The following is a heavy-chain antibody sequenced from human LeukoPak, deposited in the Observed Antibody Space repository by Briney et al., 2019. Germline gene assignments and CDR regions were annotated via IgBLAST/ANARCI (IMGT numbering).Heavy chain of an antibody. CDR3: ARGHRDCGGWYHMDV. CDR2: IKPDGSEI. J-gene: IGHJ6*03. V-gene: IGHV3-7*03. D-gene: IGHD6-19*01. CDR1: GFTFSSYW. Sequence: GGSLRLSCAASGFTFSSYWMTWVRQAPGKGLEWVASIKPDGSEIYYVDSVKGRFAISRDNAKNSLYLQMNSLRVEDTAVYYCARGHRDCGGWYHMDVWGKGTTVTISS.